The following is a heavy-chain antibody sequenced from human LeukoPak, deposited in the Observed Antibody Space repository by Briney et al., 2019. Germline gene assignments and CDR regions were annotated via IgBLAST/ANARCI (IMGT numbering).Heavy chain of an antibody. D-gene: IGHD3-10*01. J-gene: IGHJ4*02. CDR1: GFTFSSYA. CDR3: AKGDYYYGSGSYLPLPSDY. V-gene: IGHV3-23*01. CDR2: ISGSGGST. Sequence: GGSLRLSCAASGFTFSSYAMSWVRQAPGEGLEWVSDISGSGGSTYYADSEKGRFTISRDNSKNTLYLQMNSLRAEDTAVYYCAKGDYYYGSGSYLPLPSDYWGQGTLVTVSS.